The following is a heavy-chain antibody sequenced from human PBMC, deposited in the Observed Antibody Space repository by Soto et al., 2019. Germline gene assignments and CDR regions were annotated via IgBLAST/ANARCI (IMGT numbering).Heavy chain of an antibody. Sequence: KGSFKASGYTFTTYGITWLRQAPGQGLEWMGWISAYDGNTNYAQKLQGRVSMTTDPSTNTAYMELRSLRSDDTAVYYCARDPATAYSSSSFDYWGQGTLVTVSS. V-gene: IGHV1-18*04. D-gene: IGHD6-6*01. J-gene: IGHJ4*02. CDR1: GYTFTTYG. CDR3: ARDPATAYSSSSFDY. CDR2: ISAYDGNT.